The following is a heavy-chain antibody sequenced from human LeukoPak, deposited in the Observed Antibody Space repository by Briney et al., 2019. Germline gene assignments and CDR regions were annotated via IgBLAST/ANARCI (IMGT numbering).Heavy chain of an antibody. CDR3: AGVGEAQPEFPYN. D-gene: IGHD3-16*01. J-gene: IGHJ1*01. V-gene: IGHV1-18*01. CDR1: GYTFTSYG. CDR2: ISAYNGNT. Sequence: ASVKVSCKASGYTFTSYGISWVRQAPGQGLEWMGWISAYNGNTNYAQKLQGRVTMTTDTSTSTTYMEPRSLRSDDTAVYSCAGVGEAQPEFPYNCGEGALVTVSS.